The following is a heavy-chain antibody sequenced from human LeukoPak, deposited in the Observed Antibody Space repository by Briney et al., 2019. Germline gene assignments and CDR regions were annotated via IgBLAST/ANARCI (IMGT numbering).Heavy chain of an antibody. D-gene: IGHD3-16*01. V-gene: IGHV4-59*01. Sequence: SETLSPTCTVSGGSMSAYYWTWIRQPPGKGLEWIGYTSYSGSTNYNPSLNSRANISVDTSKNHFSLNLSSVTAADTAVYYCAKWPPLGGQTDSWGQGTLVIVST. CDR1: GGSMSAYY. CDR3: AKWPPLGGQTDS. CDR2: TSYSGST. J-gene: IGHJ4*02.